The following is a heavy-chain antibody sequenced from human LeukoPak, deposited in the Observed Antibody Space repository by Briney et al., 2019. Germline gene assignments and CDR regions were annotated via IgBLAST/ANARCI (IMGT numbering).Heavy chain of an antibody. Sequence: GGSLRLSCAASGFTFSSYWMHWVRQAPGKGLVWVSRINSDGSSTSYADSVKGRFTISRDNAKNTLYLQMNSLRAEDTAVYYCATNSEYYYDSSGYANWGQGTLVTVSS. CDR3: ATNSEYYYDSSGYAN. CDR1: GFTFSSYW. J-gene: IGHJ4*02. V-gene: IGHV3-74*01. D-gene: IGHD3-22*01. CDR2: INSDGSST.